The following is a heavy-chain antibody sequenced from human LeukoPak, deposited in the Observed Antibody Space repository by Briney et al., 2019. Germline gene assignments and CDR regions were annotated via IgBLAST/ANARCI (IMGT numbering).Heavy chain of an antibody. CDR3: AREIYSRWGRYYYYYYMDV. J-gene: IGHJ6*03. V-gene: IGHV4-34*01. Sequence: PSETLSLTCAVYGGSFSGYYWSWIRQPPGKGLEWIGEINHSGSTNYNPSLKSRVTISVDTSKNQFSLKLSSVTAADTAVYYCAREIYSRWGRYYYYYYMDVWGKGTTVSVCS. CDR1: GGSFSGYY. D-gene: IGHD3-16*01. CDR2: INHSGST.